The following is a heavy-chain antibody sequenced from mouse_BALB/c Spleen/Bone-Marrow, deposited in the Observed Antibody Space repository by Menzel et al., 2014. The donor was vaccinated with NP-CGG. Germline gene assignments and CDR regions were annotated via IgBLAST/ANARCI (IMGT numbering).Heavy chain of an antibody. Sequence: VQLQESGAELAKPGASVKMSCKASGYNFISYWMHWVKQRPGQGLEWIGYINPSTGYTEYNQKFKDKATLTADKSSSKAYIQLSSLTSEDSAVYYCAGNYDYDGGYYAMDYWGQGTSVTVSS. CDR3: AGNYDYDGGYYAMDY. D-gene: IGHD2-4*01. CDR1: GYNFISYW. V-gene: IGHV1-7*01. CDR2: INPSTGYT. J-gene: IGHJ4*01.